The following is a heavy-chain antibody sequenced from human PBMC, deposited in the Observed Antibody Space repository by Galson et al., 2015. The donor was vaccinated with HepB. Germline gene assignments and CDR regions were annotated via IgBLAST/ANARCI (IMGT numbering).Heavy chain of an antibody. CDR3: ATKYSSSWYYDY. CDR2: INAGNGNT. J-gene: IGHJ4*02. CDR1: GYTFTSYA. D-gene: IGHD6-13*01. V-gene: IGHV1-3*01. Sequence: SVKVSCKASGYTFTSYAMHWVRQAPGQRLEWMGWINAGNGNTKYSQKFQGRVTITRDTSASTAYMELSSLRSEDTAVYYCATKYSSSWYYDYWGQGTLVTVSS.